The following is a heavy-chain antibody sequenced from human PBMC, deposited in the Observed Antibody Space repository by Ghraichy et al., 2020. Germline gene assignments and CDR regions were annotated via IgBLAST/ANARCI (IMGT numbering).Heavy chain of an antibody. CDR1: GGSISSSSYY. Sequence: SETLSLTCTVSGGSISSSSYYWGWIRQPPGKGLEWIGSIYYSGSTYYNPSLKSRVTISVDTSKNQFSLKLSSVTAADTAVYYCATSPGTGYYKWLIQYYFDYWGQGTLVTVSS. V-gene: IGHV4-39*01. CDR2: IYYSGST. J-gene: IGHJ4*02. D-gene: IGHD3-9*01. CDR3: ATSPGTGYYKWLIQYYFDY.